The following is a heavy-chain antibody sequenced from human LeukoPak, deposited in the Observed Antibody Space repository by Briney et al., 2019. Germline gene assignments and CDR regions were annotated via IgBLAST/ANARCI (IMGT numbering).Heavy chain of an antibody. CDR2: MNKDGSEK. Sequence: GGSLRLSCAASGFILSNYWMGWVRQAPGKRPEWVANMNKDGSEKYYADSVKGRFTIPRDNARNSVYLQMNSLRVEDTAVYYCARDPVEWEQLLDYWGQGTLVTVSS. CDR1: GFILSNYW. D-gene: IGHD1-26*01. J-gene: IGHJ4*02. V-gene: IGHV3-7*01. CDR3: ARDPVEWEQLLDY.